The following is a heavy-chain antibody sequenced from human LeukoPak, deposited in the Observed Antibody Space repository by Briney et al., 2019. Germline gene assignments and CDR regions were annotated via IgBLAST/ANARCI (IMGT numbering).Heavy chain of an antibody. Sequence: PSQTLSLTCTVSGGSISSYYWSWIRQPPGRGLEWIGYIYSSGNTNYNPSLKSRVTISVDTSKNHFSLKLSSVTAADTAVYYCARHYSPIDYWGQGTLVTVSS. CDR1: GGSISSYY. J-gene: IGHJ4*02. CDR3: ARHYSPIDY. CDR2: IYSSGNT. V-gene: IGHV4-59*08. D-gene: IGHD2-21*01.